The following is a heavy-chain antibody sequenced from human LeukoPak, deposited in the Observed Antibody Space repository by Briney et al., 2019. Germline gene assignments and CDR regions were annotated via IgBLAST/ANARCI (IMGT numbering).Heavy chain of an antibody. CDR2: IYYSGST. D-gene: IGHD6-13*01. Sequence: NPSETLSLTCTVSGGSISSGSYYWSWIRQPAGKGLEWIGYIYYSGSTNYNPSHKSRVTISVDTSKNQFSLKLSSVTAADTAVYYCAREGSSSWSSPYFDYWGQGTLVTVSS. V-gene: IGHV4-61*10. J-gene: IGHJ4*02. CDR3: AREGSSSWSSPYFDY. CDR1: GGSISSGSYY.